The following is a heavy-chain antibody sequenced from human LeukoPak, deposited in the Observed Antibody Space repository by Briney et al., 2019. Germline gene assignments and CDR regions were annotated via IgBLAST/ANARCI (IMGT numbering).Heavy chain of an antibody. CDR2: INHSGST. CDR3: ATVYYDFWSGYFGFDY. J-gene: IGHJ4*02. Sequence: SETLSLTCAVYGGSFSGYYWSWIRQPPAKGLEWMGEINHSGSTNYNPSLKRQVTISVDTCKNQFSLKLSSVTSADRAVYYCATVYYDFWSGYFGFDYWGQGTLVTVSS. D-gene: IGHD3-3*01. V-gene: IGHV4-34*01. CDR1: GGSFSGYY.